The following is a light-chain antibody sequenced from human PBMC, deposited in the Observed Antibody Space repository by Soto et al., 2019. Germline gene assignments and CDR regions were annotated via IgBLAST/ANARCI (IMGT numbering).Light chain of an antibody. J-gene: IGKJ1*01. CDR1: QSISSW. CDR2: DAS. CDR3: QQYENYWT. Sequence: DIKMTQSTSTRSATAGDRVTITCRASQSISSWLAWYQHKPGKAPKLLIYDASNLDIGVPSRFSGSGSGTEFSLTISNLQPDDCATYYCQQYENYWTFGQGTRVEIK. V-gene: IGKV1-5*01.